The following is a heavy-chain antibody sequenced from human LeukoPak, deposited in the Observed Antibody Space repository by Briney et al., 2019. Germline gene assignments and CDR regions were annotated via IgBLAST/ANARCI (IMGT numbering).Heavy chain of an antibody. Sequence: PGGSLRLSCAASGFTISDYWMSWVRQAPGKGLEWVANIKEDGSEKNYADSVKGRFTISRDNSKNTLYLQMNSLRAEDTAVYYCAKDRSSSWYEGPFNGMDVWGQGTTVTVSS. D-gene: IGHD6-13*01. CDR2: IKEDGSEK. J-gene: IGHJ6*02. CDR3: AKDRSSSWYEGPFNGMDV. CDR1: GFTISDYW. V-gene: IGHV3-7*01.